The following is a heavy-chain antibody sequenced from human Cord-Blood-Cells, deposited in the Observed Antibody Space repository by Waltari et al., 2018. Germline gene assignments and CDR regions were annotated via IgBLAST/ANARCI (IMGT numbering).Heavy chain of an antibody. CDR3: ARGGGAQLVQEYFQH. V-gene: IGHV1-2*02. Sequence: QVQLVQSGAEVKKPGASVKVSCKPSGYTFPGYYMHWVRQAPGHGLEWMGRNNPNSGGTNDAQKFQGRVTMTRDTSSSTAYMELSRLRSDDTAVYYCARGGGAQLVQEYFQHWGQGTLVTVSS. D-gene: IGHD6-6*01. CDR2: NNPNSGGT. CDR1: GYTFPGYY. J-gene: IGHJ1*01.